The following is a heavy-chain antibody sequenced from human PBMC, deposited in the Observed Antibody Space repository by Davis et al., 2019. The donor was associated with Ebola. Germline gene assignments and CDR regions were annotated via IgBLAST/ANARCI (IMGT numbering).Heavy chain of an antibody. V-gene: IGHV4-59*01. CDR3: ARKVADYSPLGY. CDR2: IYYSGST. D-gene: IGHD2-15*01. Sequence: SETLSLTCTVSGGSISSYYWSWTRQPPGKGLEWIGYIYYSGSTNYNPSLKSRVTISVDTSKNQFSLKLSSVTAADTAVYYCARKVADYSPLGYWGQGTLVTVSS. J-gene: IGHJ4*02. CDR1: GGSISSYY.